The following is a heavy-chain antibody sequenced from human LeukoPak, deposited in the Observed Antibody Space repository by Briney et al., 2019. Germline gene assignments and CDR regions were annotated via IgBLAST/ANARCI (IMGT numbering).Heavy chain of an antibody. CDR1: GYTFTGYY. V-gene: IGHV1-2*02. Sequence: AASVKVSCKASGYTFTGYYMHWVRQAPGQGLGWMGWINPNSGGTNYAQKFQGRVTMTRDTSISTAYMELSGLRSDDTAVYYCARRERGPYYDILTGYYRNVDYWGQGTLVTVSS. CDR2: INPNSGGT. CDR3: ARRERGPYYDILTGYYRNVDY. J-gene: IGHJ4*02. D-gene: IGHD3-9*01.